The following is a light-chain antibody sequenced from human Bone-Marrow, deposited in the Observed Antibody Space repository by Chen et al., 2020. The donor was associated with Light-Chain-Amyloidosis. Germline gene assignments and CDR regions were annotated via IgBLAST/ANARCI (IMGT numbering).Light chain of an antibody. CDR1: NIGSTS. Sequence: SYVLTQPSSVSVAPGQTATIACGGNNIGSTSVHWYQQTPGQAPLLVVYDDSDRPSGIPDRLSGSNSGNPATLTISRVAAGDEADYYCQVWDRRSDRPVFGGGTKLTVL. CDR2: DDS. J-gene: IGLJ3*02. CDR3: QVWDRRSDRPV. V-gene: IGLV3-21*02.